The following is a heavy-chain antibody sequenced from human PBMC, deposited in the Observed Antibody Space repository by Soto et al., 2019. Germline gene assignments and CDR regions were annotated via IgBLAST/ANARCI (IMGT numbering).Heavy chain of an antibody. D-gene: IGHD6-13*01. CDR1: GDSVSSNSAA. V-gene: IGHV6-1*01. J-gene: IGHJ5*02. CDR3: ARVSSSWPWFDP. CDR2: TYYRSKWFS. Sequence: QIQLQQSGPGLVKPSQTLSLTCAISGDSVSSNSAAWNWIRQSPSRGLEWLGRTYYRSKWFSDYAGSQKSRMTISPDTSKNHFSRQRTSVTPEDSAVYFCARVSSSWPWFDPWGQGTLVPVSS.